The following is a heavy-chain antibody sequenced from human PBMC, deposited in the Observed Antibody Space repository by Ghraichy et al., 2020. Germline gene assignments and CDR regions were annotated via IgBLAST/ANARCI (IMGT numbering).Heavy chain of an antibody. J-gene: IGHJ6*02. CDR3: VRATIRDGMDV. Sequence: SETPSLTCALYGGSFRDFLWTWIRQSPGEGLEYIGEIDVRGTTDHNPSLRSRVTMSVDTSSNHFSLKLTSVTAADTAIYYCVRATIRDGMDVWGQGTTVLVSS. CDR2: IDVRGTT. D-gene: IGHD3-3*01. V-gene: IGHV4-34*01. CDR1: GGSFRDFL.